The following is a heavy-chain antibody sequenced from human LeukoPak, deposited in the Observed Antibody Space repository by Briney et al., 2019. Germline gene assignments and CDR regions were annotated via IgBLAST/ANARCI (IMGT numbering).Heavy chain of an antibody. CDR3: ARVRGLGVITPYLDY. Sequence: LETLSLTCTVSGDSVRTSNSYWGWIRQPPGKGLEWIGSMFYSGNTYYNPSLKSRVTMSVDSSKNQFALKLSSVTAADTAVYYCARVRGLGVITPYLDYWGQGTLVTVSS. CDR2: MFYSGNT. V-gene: IGHV4-39*06. D-gene: IGHD3-16*02. J-gene: IGHJ4*02. CDR1: GDSVRTSNSY.